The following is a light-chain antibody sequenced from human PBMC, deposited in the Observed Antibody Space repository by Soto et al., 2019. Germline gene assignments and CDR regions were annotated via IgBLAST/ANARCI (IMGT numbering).Light chain of an antibody. CDR1: QSISNY. CDR2: DAS. J-gene: IGKJ5*01. V-gene: IGKV1-33*01. CDR3: QQYDNLPLI. Sequence: DIQLSQSPSSLSASEGDRVIITCRASQSISNYLNWYQQKPGKAPKLLIYDASSLETGVPSRFSGSGSGTDFTFTISSLQPEDFATYYCQQYDNLPLIFGQGTRLEIK.